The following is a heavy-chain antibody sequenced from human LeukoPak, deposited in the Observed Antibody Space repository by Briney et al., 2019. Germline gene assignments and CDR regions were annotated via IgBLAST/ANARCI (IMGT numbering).Heavy chain of an antibody. D-gene: IGHD7-27*01. CDR3: AKDRANWGLSGDY. V-gene: IGHV3-33*06. J-gene: IGHJ4*02. CDR2: IWYDGSNK. Sequence: PGGSLRLSCAASGFTFSSYGMHWVRQAPGKGLEWVAVIWYDGSNKYYADSVKGRFTISRDNSKDKLYLQLNSLRAEDTAVYYCAKDRANWGLSGDYWGQGTRVTVSS. CDR1: GFTFSSYG.